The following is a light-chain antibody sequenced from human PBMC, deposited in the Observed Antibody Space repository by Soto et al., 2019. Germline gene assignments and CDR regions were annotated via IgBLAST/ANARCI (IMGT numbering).Light chain of an antibody. Sequence: DIVMTQSPLSLPVTPGEPASISCRSSQSLLKSTGYNYLDWYQQKPGQARRLLIYGASSRATGIPDRFSGSGSGTDFTLTISRLEPEDFAVYYCQQYGSSPITFGQGTRLEIK. CDR2: GAS. V-gene: IGKV3-20*01. CDR1: QSLLKSTGYNY. J-gene: IGKJ5*01. CDR3: QQYGSSPIT.